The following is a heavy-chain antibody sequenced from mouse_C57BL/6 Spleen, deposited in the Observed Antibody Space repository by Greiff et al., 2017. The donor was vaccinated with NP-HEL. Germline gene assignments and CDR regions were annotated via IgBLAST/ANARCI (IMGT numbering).Heavy chain of an antibody. CDR3: ARDYYGSSYGDY. J-gene: IGHJ4*01. V-gene: IGHV1-59*01. Sequence: QVQLQQPGAELERPGTSVKLSCKASGYTFTSYWMHWVKQRPGQGLEWIGVIDPSDSYTNYNQKFKGKATLTVDTSSSTAYMQLSSLTSEDSAVYYCARDYYGSSYGDYWGQGTSVTVSS. CDR2: IDPSDSYT. CDR1: GYTFTSYW. D-gene: IGHD1-1*01.